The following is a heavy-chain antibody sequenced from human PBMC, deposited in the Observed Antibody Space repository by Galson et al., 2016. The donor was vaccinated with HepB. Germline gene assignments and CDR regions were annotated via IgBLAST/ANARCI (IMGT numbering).Heavy chain of an antibody. V-gene: IGHV3-23*01. CDR2: ISGSGGNT. D-gene: IGHD3-22*01. J-gene: IGHJ4*02. CDR1: GFTFSRYA. Sequence: SLRLSCAASGFTFSRYAMSWVRQAPGKGLEWVSGISGSGGNTYYADSVKGRFTISRDNSKNTLYLQMNSLRAEDTAVYYCAKESGSMIVVATTLDYWGQGTLVTVSS. CDR3: AKESGSMIVVATTLDY.